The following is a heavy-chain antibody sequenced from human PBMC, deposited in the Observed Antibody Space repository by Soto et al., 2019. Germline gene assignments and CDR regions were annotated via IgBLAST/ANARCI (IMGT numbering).Heavy chain of an antibody. Sequence: QVQLVQSGAAVKKPGSSVKVSCKASGDTFYTYTFNWVRQAPGQGLEWMGRFVPMLDSANNAQTFQGRVNITADKSTSTVYMELSSLSSEDTAVYHCARSYCGGDCYWDSFDYWGQGTLVAVSS. V-gene: IGHV1-69*08. J-gene: IGHJ4*02. D-gene: IGHD2-21*02. CDR2: FVPMLDSA. CDR1: GDTFYTYT. CDR3: ARSYCGGDCYWDSFDY.